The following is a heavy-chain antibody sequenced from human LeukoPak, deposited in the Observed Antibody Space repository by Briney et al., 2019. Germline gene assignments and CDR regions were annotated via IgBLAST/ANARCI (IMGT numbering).Heavy chain of an antibody. CDR1: GFTFSTFG. CDR3: ARDIYGGHDY. V-gene: IGHV3-30*03. CDR2: ISYDGSNK. J-gene: IGHJ4*02. D-gene: IGHD2-21*01. Sequence: GGSLRLSCAASGFTFSTFGMHWVRQAPGKGLEWVAVISYDGSNKYYGDSVKGRFTISRDNSKNTLYLQMNSLRAEDTAVYYCARDIYGGHDYWGQGTLLTVSS.